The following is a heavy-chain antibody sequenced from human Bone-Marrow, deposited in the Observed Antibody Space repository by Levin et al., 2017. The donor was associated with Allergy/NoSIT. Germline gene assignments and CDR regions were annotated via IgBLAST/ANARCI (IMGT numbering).Heavy chain of an antibody. CDR2: TSYDGSKK. D-gene: IGHD3-9*01. CDR3: AKDRERYFDGYFDY. Sequence: RPGGSLRLSCVASGFTFSGYGMHWVRQAPGKGLEWVAVTSYDGSKKYYSDSVRGRFTISRDNSKNTLDLQMDSLRAEDTAMYYCAKDRERYFDGYFDYWGLGTLVTVSS. CDR1: GFTFSGYG. V-gene: IGHV3-30*18. J-gene: IGHJ4*02.